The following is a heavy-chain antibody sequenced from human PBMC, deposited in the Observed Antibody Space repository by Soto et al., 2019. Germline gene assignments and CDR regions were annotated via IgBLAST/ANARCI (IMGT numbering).Heavy chain of an antibody. CDR3: AKDRGFLDPFDY. Sequence: EVQLLESGGGLVQPGGSLRLSCAASGFAFSSYAMSWVRQAPGKGLEWVSSISGSTSGTYYADAVKGRFTISRDNSNNTLYLPMNSLRAEDTAVYYFAKDRGFLDPFDYWGQGALVTVSS. J-gene: IGHJ4*02. CDR1: GFAFSSYA. CDR2: ISGSTSGT. V-gene: IGHV3-23*01. D-gene: IGHD3-16*02.